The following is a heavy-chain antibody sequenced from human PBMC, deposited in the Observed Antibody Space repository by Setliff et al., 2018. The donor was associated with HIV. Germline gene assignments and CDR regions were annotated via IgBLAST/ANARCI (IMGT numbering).Heavy chain of an antibody. CDR2: INPDSGDT. Sequence: ASVKVSCKTSGYTFTGYFMHWVRQAPGQGLEWMGWINPDSGDTNSAQKFQDRLTMTRDSSINTAYMKLSRLRSDDTAMYYCATLDQDFHSSAFDSFDIWGQGTRVTVSS. V-gene: IGHV1-2*02. CDR3: ATLDQDFHSSAFDSFDI. CDR1: GYTFTGYF. D-gene: IGHD3-9*01. J-gene: IGHJ3*02.